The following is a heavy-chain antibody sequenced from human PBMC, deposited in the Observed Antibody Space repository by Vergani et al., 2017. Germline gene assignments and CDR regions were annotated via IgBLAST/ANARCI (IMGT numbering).Heavy chain of an antibody. CDR1: GDSINSHNYY. J-gene: IGHJ4*02. CDR3: ARGSCLGGSCYKPRFDY. V-gene: IGHV4-61*02. D-gene: IGHD2-15*01. CDR2: IHTSGST. Sequence: QVQLQESGPGLVKPSQTLSLTCTVSGDSINSHNYYWSWIRQPAGKGLEWIGRIHTSGSTNYNPSLKSRVTMSEDTSKNQFSLNLTSVTAADTAVYFCARGSCLGGSCYKPRFDYWGQGILVTVSS.